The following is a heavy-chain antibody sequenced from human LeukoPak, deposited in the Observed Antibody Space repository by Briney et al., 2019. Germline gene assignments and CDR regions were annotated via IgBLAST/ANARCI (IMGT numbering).Heavy chain of an antibody. V-gene: IGHV3-21*01. CDR3: ARVGYYDSSDYYHEDGFDI. J-gene: IGHJ3*02. D-gene: IGHD3-22*01. CDR1: GFTFSSYA. Sequence: GGSLRLSCAASGFTFSSYAMSWVRQAPGKGLEWVSSISSSTTYIYYADSVKGRFTISRDNAKNSLCLQMNSLRAEDTAVYYCARVGYYDSSDYYHEDGFDIWGQGTMVTVSS. CDR2: ISSSTTYI.